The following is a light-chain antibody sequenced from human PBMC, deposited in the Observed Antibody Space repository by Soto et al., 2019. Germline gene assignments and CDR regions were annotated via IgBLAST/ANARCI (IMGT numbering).Light chain of an antibody. CDR3: QQFRT. Sequence: EIVSTQSPATLSLSPGERATLSCRASQSVSSSYLAWYQQKPGQAPRLLIYGASSRATGIPDRFSGSGSGTDCTLTISRLEPEDFAVYYCQQFRTFGQGTKVDIK. J-gene: IGKJ1*01. CDR2: GAS. V-gene: IGKV3-20*01. CDR1: QSVSSSY.